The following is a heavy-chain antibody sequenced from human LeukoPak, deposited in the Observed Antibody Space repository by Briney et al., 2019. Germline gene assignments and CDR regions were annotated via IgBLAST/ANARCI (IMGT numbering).Heavy chain of an antibody. CDR2: ISSNGGST. J-gene: IGHJ5*02. V-gene: IGHV3-64D*09. CDR3: VKGGSSTWSWFDP. CDR1: GFTFSSDA. Sequence: GGSLRLSCSASGFTFSSDAMHWVRQAPGQGLEYGSGISSNGGSTYYADSVKGRFTISRDNSKNTLYLQMSSLRPEDTAVYFCVKGGSSTWSWFDPWGQGTLVTVSS. D-gene: IGHD6-13*01.